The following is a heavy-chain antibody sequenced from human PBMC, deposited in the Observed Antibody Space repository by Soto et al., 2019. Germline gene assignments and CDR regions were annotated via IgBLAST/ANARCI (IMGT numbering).Heavy chain of an antibody. J-gene: IGHJ4*02. Sequence: SVKVSCKASGYTFTSSAVQWVRQARGQRLEWIGWIVVGSGNTNYAQKFQERVTITRDMSTSTAYMELSSLRSEDTAVYYCAAALPYYDFWSGYYGWGQGTLVTVSS. CDR3: AAALPYYDFWSGYYG. D-gene: IGHD3-3*01. V-gene: IGHV1-58*01. CDR2: IVVGSGNT. CDR1: GYTFTSSA.